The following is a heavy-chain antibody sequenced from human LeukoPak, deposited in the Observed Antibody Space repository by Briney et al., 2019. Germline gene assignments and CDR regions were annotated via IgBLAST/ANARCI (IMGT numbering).Heavy chain of an antibody. CDR3: AAERDSLRLYRDV. CDR1: GVSISSGSYY. V-gene: IGHV4-61*02. CDR2: VYTSGNT. Sequence: PSETLSLTCTVSGVSISSGSYYWSWIRQPAGKGLEWIGRVYTSGNTNYSPSLQSRVTISVDTSKNQFSLKLTSVTVADTAVYYCAAERDSLRLYRDVWGKGTTVTVSS. J-gene: IGHJ6*04. D-gene: IGHD3/OR15-3a*01.